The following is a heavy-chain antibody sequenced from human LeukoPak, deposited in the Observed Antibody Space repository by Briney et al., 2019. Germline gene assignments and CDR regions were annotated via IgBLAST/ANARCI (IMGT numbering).Heavy chain of an antibody. CDR1: GFTFSSYS. J-gene: IGHJ6*04. CDR2: ISSSSSYI. Sequence: GGSLRLSCAASGFTFSSYSMNWVRQAPGKGLEWVSSISSSSSYIYYADSVKGRFTISKDNAKNSLYLQMNSLRAEDTAVYYCARFGPPMVVPAAIPYYYYYGMDVWGKGTTVTVSS. D-gene: IGHD2-2*01. V-gene: IGHV3-21*01. CDR3: ARFGPPMVVPAAIPYYYYYGMDV.